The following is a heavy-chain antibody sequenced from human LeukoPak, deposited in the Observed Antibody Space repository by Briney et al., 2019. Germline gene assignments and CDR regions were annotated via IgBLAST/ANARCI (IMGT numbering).Heavy chain of an antibody. CDR2: VTSSSRTI. CDR3: ARDLIGGNAYDY. Sequence: GGSLRLSCAASGFTFSSYSMNWVRQAPGKGPEWIAYVTSSSRTIYYADSVKGRFTISRDNAKSSLYLQLDSLRAEDTAVYYCARDLIGGNAYDYWGQGALVTVSS. D-gene: IGHD2-15*01. V-gene: IGHV3-48*01. CDR1: GFTFSSYS. J-gene: IGHJ4*02.